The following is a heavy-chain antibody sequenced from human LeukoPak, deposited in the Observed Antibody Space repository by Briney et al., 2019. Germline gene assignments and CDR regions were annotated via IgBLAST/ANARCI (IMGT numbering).Heavy chain of an antibody. CDR2: ISQSGNT. V-gene: IGHV4-30-2*01. CDR1: GVSSSSGGYS. Sequence: PSQTLSLTCAVSGVSSSSGGYSWSWIRQPPGKGLEWIGYISQSGNTNYNPSLKSRATISIDTSKNQFSLRLTSVTAADTAVYYCARGDLYYDSSDYLRGWFDPWGQGTLVTVSS. J-gene: IGHJ5*02. D-gene: IGHD3-22*01. CDR3: ARGDLYYDSSDYLRGWFDP.